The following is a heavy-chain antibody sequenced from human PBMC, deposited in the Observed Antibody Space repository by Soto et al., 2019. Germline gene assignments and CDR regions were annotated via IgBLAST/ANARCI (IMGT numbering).Heavy chain of an antibody. CDR1: GDSVSSSDW. Sequence: QVLLQESGPGLVKASGTLSLTCAVSGDSVSSSDWWCWVRQPPGKGLEWIGEISHSGTTNYNPSLKGRVTVSLYKSMQQFSLKVTAAPAADTAVYYCASAVPFSLGPWGQGILVTVSS. V-gene: IGHV4-4*02. D-gene: IGHD3-16*01. CDR3: ASAVPFSLGP. J-gene: IGHJ5*02. CDR2: ISHSGTT.